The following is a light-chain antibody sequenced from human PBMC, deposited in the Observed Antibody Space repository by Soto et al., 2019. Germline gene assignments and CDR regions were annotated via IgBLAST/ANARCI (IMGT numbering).Light chain of an antibody. V-gene: IGKV1-39*01. Sequence: DFQVTQSPSSLSASVGDRVNITCRASQSITNYLNWYQQKPGKAPKLLIYAASILQTGVPSRFSGSGFGTDFTLIISTLQPEDFATYYCQQSYSAPHTFGPGTKVEI. J-gene: IGKJ2*01. CDR3: QQSYSAPHT. CDR2: AAS. CDR1: QSITNY.